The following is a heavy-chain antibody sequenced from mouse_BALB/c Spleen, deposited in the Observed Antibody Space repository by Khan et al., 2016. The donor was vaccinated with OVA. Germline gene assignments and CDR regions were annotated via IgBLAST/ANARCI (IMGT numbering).Heavy chain of an antibody. Sequence: QVQLQQSGPELVKPGASVKMSCKASGFTFINYYIHWVKQRPGQGLEWIGWIYPGAGRTKYNEKFKGKTTLTTDKSSSTTYMLLSRLTSEDSAIXFCAISYDGSCWYFDVWGAGTTVTVSS. CDR3: AISYDGSCWYFDV. D-gene: IGHD1-1*01. CDR2: IYPGAGRT. J-gene: IGHJ1*01. V-gene: IGHV1S56*01. CDR1: GFTFINYY.